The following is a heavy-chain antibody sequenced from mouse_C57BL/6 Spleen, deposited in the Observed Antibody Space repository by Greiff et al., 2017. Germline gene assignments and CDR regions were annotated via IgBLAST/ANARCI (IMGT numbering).Heavy chain of an antibody. D-gene: IGHD1-1*01. CDR2: INPYNGGT. J-gene: IGHJ1*03. Sequence: VQLKQSGPVLVKPGASVKMSCKASGYTFTDYYMNWVKQSHGKSLEWIGVINPYNGGTSYNQKFKGKATLTVDKSSSTAYMELNSLTSEDSAVYYCAREGTTVVAPYWYFDVWGTGTTVTVSS. V-gene: IGHV1-19*01. CDR3: AREGTTVVAPYWYFDV. CDR1: GYTFTDYY.